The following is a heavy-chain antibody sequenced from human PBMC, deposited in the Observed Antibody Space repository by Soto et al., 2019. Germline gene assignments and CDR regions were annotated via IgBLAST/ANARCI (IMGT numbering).Heavy chain of an antibody. V-gene: IGHV4-59*01. D-gene: IGHD3-22*01. J-gene: IGHJ6*02. CDR2: IYYAGST. CDR3: AREAGDYYDSSGPLGMDV. CDR1: GGSMISYY. Sequence: SETLSLTCTVSGGSMISYYWSWIRQPPGRGLEWIGFIYYAGSTKYNPSLKSRVTISVDTSKNQFSLKLSSVTAADTAVYYCAREAGDYYDSSGPLGMDVWGQGTTVT.